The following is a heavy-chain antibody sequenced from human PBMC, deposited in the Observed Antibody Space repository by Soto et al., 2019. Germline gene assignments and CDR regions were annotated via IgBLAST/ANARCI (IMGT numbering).Heavy chain of an antibody. J-gene: IGHJ4*02. CDR3: ASGVTAIDY. V-gene: IGHV1-18*01. Sequence: QVQLVQSGAEVKKPGASVKVSCKASGYTFTNLGISWVRQAPGQGLEWMGWISAYNGNTNYAQKFQGRVTMTTDTSTTPAYMEVRRLRFDDTAVYYCASGVTAIDYWCQGTLVTVSS. D-gene: IGHD2-21*02. CDR2: ISAYNGNT. CDR1: GYTFTNLG.